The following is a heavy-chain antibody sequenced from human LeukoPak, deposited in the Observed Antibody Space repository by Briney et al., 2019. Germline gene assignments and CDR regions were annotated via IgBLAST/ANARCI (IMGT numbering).Heavy chain of an antibody. CDR3: ARGGGYYNFWSGDYYHYYYYMDV. Sequence: GGSLRLSCAASGLTFSGYWMHWLRQAPGKGLVWVSRINSDGRSTTYADSVKGRFTVSRDNAKNTLYLQMNSMRAEDTAVYYCARGGGYYNFWSGDYYHYYYYMDVWGKETTVTVSS. J-gene: IGHJ6*03. CDR2: INSDGRST. D-gene: IGHD3-3*01. CDR1: GLTFSGYW. V-gene: IGHV3-74*01.